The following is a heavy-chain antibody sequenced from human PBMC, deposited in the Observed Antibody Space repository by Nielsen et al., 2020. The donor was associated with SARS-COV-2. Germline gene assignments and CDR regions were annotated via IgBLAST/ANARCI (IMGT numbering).Heavy chain of an antibody. D-gene: IGHD3-3*01. CDR2: IGTAGDT. Sequence: GESLKISCAASGFTFSSYDMHWVRQATGKGLEWVSAIGTAGDTYYPGSVKGRFTISRENAKNSLYLQMNSLRAEDTAVYYCARGQGVTIFGPYTHYGMDVWGQGTTVTVSS. CDR1: GFTFSSYD. J-gene: IGHJ6*02. V-gene: IGHV3-13*01. CDR3: ARGQGVTIFGPYTHYGMDV.